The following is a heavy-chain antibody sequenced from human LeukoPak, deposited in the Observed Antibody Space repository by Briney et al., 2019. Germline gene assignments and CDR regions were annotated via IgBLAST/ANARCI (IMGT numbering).Heavy chain of an antibody. J-gene: IGHJ4*02. V-gene: IGHV4-4*07. Sequence: PSETLSLTCTVSDGSITNYYWSWGRQPAGKGLEWIGRIHSSGNTHYHPSFQSRVTMSVDTSKNQFSLNLSSVTAADTAVYYCARLSPKGGGGTFFDYWGQGTLVTVSS. CDR1: DGSITNYY. CDR2: IHSSGNT. CDR3: ARLSPKGGGGTFFDY. D-gene: IGHD3-16*01.